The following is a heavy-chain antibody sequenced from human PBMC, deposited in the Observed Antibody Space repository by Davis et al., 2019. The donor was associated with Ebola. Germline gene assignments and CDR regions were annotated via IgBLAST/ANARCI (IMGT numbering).Heavy chain of an antibody. CDR1: GYSFTSYW. J-gene: IGHJ4*02. Sequence: GESLKISCKGSGYSFTSYWIAWVRQMPGKGLEWMGIIYPRDSDTRYSPSFQGQVTISADKSITTAYLQWSSLKASDTAMYYCARFLEWKADYWGQGTLVTVSS. CDR3: ARFLEWKADY. CDR2: IYPRDSDT. D-gene: IGHD3-3*01. V-gene: IGHV5-51*01.